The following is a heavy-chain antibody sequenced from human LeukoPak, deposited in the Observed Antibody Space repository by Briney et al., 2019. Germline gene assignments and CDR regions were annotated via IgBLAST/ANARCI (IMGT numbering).Heavy chain of an antibody. V-gene: IGHV3-21*01. D-gene: IGHD5-24*01. CDR3: AREARRDGYNWSSE. J-gene: IGHJ4*02. Sequence: PGGSLRLSCTASGFTFGDYAMSWIRQAPGKGLEWVSSISSSSSYIYYADSVKGRFTISRDNAKNSLYLQMNSLRAEDTAVYYCAREARRDGYNWSSEWGQGTLVTVSS. CDR2: ISSSSSYI. CDR1: GFTFGDYA.